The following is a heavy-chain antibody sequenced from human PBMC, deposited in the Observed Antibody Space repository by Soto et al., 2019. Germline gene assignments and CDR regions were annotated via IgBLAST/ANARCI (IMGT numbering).Heavy chain of an antibody. V-gene: IGHV3-21*01. CDR3: ARDSRTPSYYDFWSGYPGYYYYGMDV. CDR2: ISSSSSYI. Sequence: GGSLRLSCAASGFTFSSYSMNWVRQAPGKGLEWVSSISSSSSYIYYADSVKGRFTTSRDNAKNSLYLQMNSLRAEDTAVYYCARDSRTPSYYDFWSGYPGYYYYGMDVWGQGTTVTVSS. D-gene: IGHD3-3*01. J-gene: IGHJ6*02. CDR1: GFTFSSYS.